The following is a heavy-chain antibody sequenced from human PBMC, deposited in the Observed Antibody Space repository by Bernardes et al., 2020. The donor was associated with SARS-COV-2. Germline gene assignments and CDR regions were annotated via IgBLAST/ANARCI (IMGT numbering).Heavy chain of an antibody. D-gene: IGHD1-1*01. CDR2: ISYDGGHR. CDR3: ARGEDGTGNFVY. V-gene: IGHV3-30-3*01. Sequence: GGSLRLSCAASRLTIDTYAMHWGRQAPGKGLQWVAVISYDGGHRDYANSVKGRFTISRDNSRNTLYLQMTSLRAGDTAVYYCARGEDGTGNFVYWGLGTLVTVSS. CDR1: RLTIDTYA. J-gene: IGHJ4*02.